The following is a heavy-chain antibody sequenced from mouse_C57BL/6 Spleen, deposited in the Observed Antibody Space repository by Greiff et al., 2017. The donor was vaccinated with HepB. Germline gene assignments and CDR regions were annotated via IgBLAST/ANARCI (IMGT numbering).Heavy chain of an antibody. V-gene: IGHV1-63*01. J-gene: IGHJ1*03. D-gene: IGHD2-4*01. Sequence: QVQLQQSAAELVRPGTSVKMSCKASGYTFTNYWIGWAKQRPGHGLEWIGDIYPGGGYTNYNEKFKGKATLTADKSSSTAYMQFSSLTSEDSAIYYCARYLYDYDGYFDVWGTGTTVTVSS. CDR1: GYTFTNYW. CDR2: IYPGGGYT. CDR3: ARYLYDYDGYFDV.